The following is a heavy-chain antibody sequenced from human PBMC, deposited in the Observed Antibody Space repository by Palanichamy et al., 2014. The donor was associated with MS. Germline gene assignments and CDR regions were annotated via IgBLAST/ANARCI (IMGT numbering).Heavy chain of an antibody. V-gene: IGHV3-73*01. CDR1: GFSFSGSA. CDR2: IRSKSNNYAT. CDR3: TTLLPPGIIVPGASDF. J-gene: IGHJ4*02. D-gene: IGHD6-19*01. Sequence: EWGGGLVQPGGSLKLSCAASGFSFSGSAMHWVRQASGKGLEWLGRIRSKSNNYATAYSESVKGRFTISRDDSKDTVYLQMDSLKTEDTAVCYCTTLLPPGIIVPGASDFWGQGTLVTVSS.